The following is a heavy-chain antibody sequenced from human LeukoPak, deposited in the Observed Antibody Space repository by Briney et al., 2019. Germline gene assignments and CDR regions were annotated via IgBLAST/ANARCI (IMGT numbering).Heavy chain of an antibody. V-gene: IGHV3-7*05. Sequence: PGGSLRLSCAAAGFTFSSYWMSWVRQAPGKVLEWVANIKEDGSEKNYVDSVKGRFTISRDNAKNSLYLQMNSLRAEDTAVYYCARGGGRHVEYWGQGNLVTVSS. J-gene: IGHJ4*02. D-gene: IGHD2/OR15-2a*01. CDR1: GFTFSSYW. CDR2: IKEDGSEK. CDR3: ARGGGRHVEY.